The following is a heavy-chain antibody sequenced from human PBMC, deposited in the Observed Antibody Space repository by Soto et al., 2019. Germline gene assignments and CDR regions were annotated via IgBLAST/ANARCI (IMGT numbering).Heavy chain of an antibody. Sequence: GGSLRLSCAASQFTFRNYAMSWVRQAPGKGLEWVSSVTGSGSNTYYADSVKGRFTISRDNSDNTLFLQMNSLRAEDTAVYYCAKGASSGVAINFDYWGQGTLVTVSS. D-gene: IGHD3-3*01. CDR3: AKGASSGVAINFDY. V-gene: IGHV3-23*01. J-gene: IGHJ4*02. CDR2: VTGSGSNT. CDR1: QFTFRNYA.